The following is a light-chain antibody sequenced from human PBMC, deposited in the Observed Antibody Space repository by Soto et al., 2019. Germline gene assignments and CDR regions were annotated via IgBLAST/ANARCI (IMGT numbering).Light chain of an antibody. V-gene: IGKV3-15*01. Sequence: EIVMQQSPFTLSVAPGERAILYCRASQSVRSNLAWYQQKPGQAPRLLIYGASTRATDIPARFSGSGSGTEFTLTISSLQSEDFVVYYCQQYNKWPAITFGQGTRLEIK. CDR1: QSVRSN. CDR3: QQYNKWPAIT. J-gene: IGKJ5*01. CDR2: GAS.